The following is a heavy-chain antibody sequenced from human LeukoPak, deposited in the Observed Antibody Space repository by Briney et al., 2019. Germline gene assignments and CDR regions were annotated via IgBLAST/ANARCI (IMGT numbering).Heavy chain of an antibody. CDR2: ISSNGGST. CDR1: GFTISSYA. J-gene: IGHJ5*02. D-gene: IGHD1-26*01. CDR3: ASGSYGWFDP. V-gene: IGHV3-64*01. Sequence: PGGSLRLSCAASGFTISSYAMHWVRQAPGKGLEYVSAISSNGGSTYYANSVKGRFTISRDNSKNTLYLQMGSLRAEDMAVYYCASGSYGWFDPWGQGTLVTVSS.